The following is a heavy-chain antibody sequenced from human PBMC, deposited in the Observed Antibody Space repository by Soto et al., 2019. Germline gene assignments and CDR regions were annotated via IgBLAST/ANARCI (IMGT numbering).Heavy chain of an antibody. J-gene: IGHJ5*02. V-gene: IGHV1-69*01. CDR1: GGTFSSYA. CDR2: IIPIFGTA. CDR3: ASRQGSQNVDDYWFDP. D-gene: IGHD1-26*01. Sequence: QVQLVQSGAEVKKPGSSVKVSCKASGGTFSSYAISWVRQAPGQGLEWMGGIIPIFGTANYAKKFQGRVTVTADESTSTAYMELSSLRSEDTAVYYCASRQGSQNVDDYWFDPWGQGTLVTVSS.